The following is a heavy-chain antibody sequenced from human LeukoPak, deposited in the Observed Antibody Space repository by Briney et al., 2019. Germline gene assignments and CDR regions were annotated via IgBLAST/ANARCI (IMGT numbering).Heavy chain of an antibody. J-gene: IGHJ4*02. D-gene: IGHD6-13*01. CDR2: IRYDGSNK. Sequence: GGSLRLSCAASGFTFSSYGMHWVRQAPGKGLEWVAFIRYDGSNKYYADSVKGRFTISRDNSKNMLYLQMNSLRAEDTAVYYCAKERYSSSWMGYFDNCGQGNPVTVSS. CDR1: GFTFSSYG. V-gene: IGHV3-30*02. CDR3: AKERYSSSWMGYFDN.